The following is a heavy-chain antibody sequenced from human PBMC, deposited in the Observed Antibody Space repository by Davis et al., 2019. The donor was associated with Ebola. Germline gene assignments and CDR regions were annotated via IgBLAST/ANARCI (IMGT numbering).Heavy chain of an antibody. D-gene: IGHD4-17*01. CDR1: GFIFSSYA. V-gene: IGHV3-23*01. Sequence: PGGSLRLSCAAPGFIFSSYAMSWVRQAPGKGLEWASSTSVRSITYHADSVKGRFTISRDNSKNTLYLQMNSLRAEDTAVYYCAKVHPPTTVTTGWFDLWGQGTLVTVSS. CDR2: TSVRSIT. CDR3: AKVHPPTTVTTGWFDL. J-gene: IGHJ5*02.